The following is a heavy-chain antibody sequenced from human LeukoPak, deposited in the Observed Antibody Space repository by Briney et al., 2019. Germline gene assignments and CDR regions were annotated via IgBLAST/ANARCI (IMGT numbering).Heavy chain of an antibody. CDR1: GFAFSSYW. CDR3: AREHYDPQFDY. D-gene: IGHD3-22*01. CDR2: IKQDGSEK. J-gene: IGHJ4*02. Sequence: PGGSLRLSCAASGFAFSSYWMSWVRQAPGKGLEWVANIKQDGSEKYYVDSVKGRFTISRDNAKNSLYLQMNSLRAEDTAVYYCAREHYDPQFDYWGQGTLVTVSS. V-gene: IGHV3-7*01.